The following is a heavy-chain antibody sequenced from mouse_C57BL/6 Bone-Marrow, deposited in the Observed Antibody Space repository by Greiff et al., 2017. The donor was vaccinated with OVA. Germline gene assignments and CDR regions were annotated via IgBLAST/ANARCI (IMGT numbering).Heavy chain of an antibody. D-gene: IGHD1-1*01. V-gene: IGHV1-52*01. CDR1: GYTFTSYW. J-gene: IGHJ3*01. Sequence: QVQLQQPGAELVRPGSSVKLSCKASGYTFTSYWMHWVKQRPIQGLEWIGNIDPSDSETHYNQKFKDKATLTADKSSSTVYMELSRLTSEDSAVYFCARHEAPIYYYGSSLFFAYWGQGTLVTVSA. CDR3: ARHEAPIYYYGSSLFFAY. CDR2: IDPSDSET.